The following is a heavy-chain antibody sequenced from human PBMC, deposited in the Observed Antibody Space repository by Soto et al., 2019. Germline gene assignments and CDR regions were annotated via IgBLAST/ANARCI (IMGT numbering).Heavy chain of an antibody. CDR1: GGSFSGYY. Sequence: PSATLSLTCAVYGGSFSGYYWSWIRQPPGKGLEWIGEINHSGSTNYNPSLKSRVTISVDTSKNQFSLKLSSVTAADTAVYYCARGGYYYGSEGLIDYWGQGTLVTVSS. J-gene: IGHJ4*02. D-gene: IGHD3-10*01. V-gene: IGHV4-34*01. CDR3: ARGGYYYGSEGLIDY. CDR2: INHSGST.